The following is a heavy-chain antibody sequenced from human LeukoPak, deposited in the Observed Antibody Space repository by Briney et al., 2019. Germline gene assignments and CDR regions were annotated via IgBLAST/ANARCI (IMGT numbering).Heavy chain of an antibody. V-gene: IGHV3-23*01. D-gene: IGHD1-1*01. CDR3: ARGKTGFDY. CDR2: ISGSGGST. Sequence: GSLRLSCAASGFTFSSYAMSWVRQAPGKGLEWVSAISGSGGSTYYADSVKGRFTISRDNAKNSLYLQMNSLRAEDTAVYYCARGKTGFDYWGQGTLVTVSS. J-gene: IGHJ4*02. CDR1: GFTFSSYA.